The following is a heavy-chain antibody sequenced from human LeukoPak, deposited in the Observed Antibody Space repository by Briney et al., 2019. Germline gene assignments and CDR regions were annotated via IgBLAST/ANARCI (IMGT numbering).Heavy chain of an antibody. D-gene: IGHD1-26*01. J-gene: IGHJ6*02. CDR3: ARVCGTYPCYYGMDV. V-gene: IGHV3-66*01. CDR1: GFTVSTNY. CDR2: IYDIGTT. Sequence: GGSLRLSCAASGFTVSTNYMTWVRQTPEKGLEWVSVIYDIGTTYYADSVKGRFTISRDNSKNTVYLQMNSLRVDDTAVYYCARVCGTYPCYYGMDVWGQGATVTVSS.